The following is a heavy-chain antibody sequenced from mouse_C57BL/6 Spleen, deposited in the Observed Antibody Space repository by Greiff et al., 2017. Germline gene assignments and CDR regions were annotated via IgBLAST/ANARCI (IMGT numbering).Heavy chain of an antibody. Sequence: QVQLQQPGAELVKPGASVKLSCKASGYTFTSYWMHWVKQRPGQGLEWIGMIHPNSGSTNYNEKIKGKATLTVDKSTSTAYMQLSSLTSEDSAVYYCAKEDYGNDNYFDYWGQGTTLTVSS. D-gene: IGHD2-2*01. CDR2: IHPNSGST. V-gene: IGHV1-64*01. CDR3: AKEDYGNDNYFDY. J-gene: IGHJ2*01. CDR1: GYTFTSYW.